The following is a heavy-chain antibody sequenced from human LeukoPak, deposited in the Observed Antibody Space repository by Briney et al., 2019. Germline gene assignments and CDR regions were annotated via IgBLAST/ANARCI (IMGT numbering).Heavy chain of an antibody. CDR1: GYSFTSYW. Sequence: GESLKISCKGSGYSFTSYWIGWVRQMPGKGLEWMGIIYPGDSDTRYSPSFQGQVTISADKSISTAYLQWSSLKASDTAMYYCARQGCSGGSCQRYAFDIWGQGTMVTVSS. J-gene: IGHJ3*02. CDR2: IYPGDSDT. CDR3: ARQGCSGGSCQRYAFDI. D-gene: IGHD2-15*01. V-gene: IGHV5-51*01.